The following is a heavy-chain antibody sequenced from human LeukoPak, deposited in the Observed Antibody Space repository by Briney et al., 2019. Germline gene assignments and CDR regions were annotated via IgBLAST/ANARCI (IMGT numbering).Heavy chain of an antibody. Sequence: GGSLRLSCAASGFTFSSYGMHWVRQAPGKGLEWVAFIRYDGSNKYYADSVKGRFTISRDNSKNTLYLQMNSLRAEDTAAYYCAKDPITGYSGYDHRGDDYVWGSYRWAYFDYWGQGTLVTVSS. CDR3: AKDPITGYSGYDHRGDDYVWGSYRWAYFDY. CDR1: GFTFSSYG. CDR2: IRYDGSNK. J-gene: IGHJ4*02. V-gene: IGHV3-30*02. D-gene: IGHD3-16*02.